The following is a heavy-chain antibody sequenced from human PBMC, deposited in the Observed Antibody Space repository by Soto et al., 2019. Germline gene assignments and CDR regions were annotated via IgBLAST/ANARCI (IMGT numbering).Heavy chain of an antibody. J-gene: IGHJ4*02. Sequence: SLRLSCAASGFTVSSNYMSWVRQAPGKGLEWVSVIYSGGSTYYADSVKGRFTISRDNSKNTLYLQMNSLRAEDTAVYYCAGRSGWYVGYYFDYWGQGTLVTVSS. CDR2: IYSGGST. V-gene: IGHV3-53*01. D-gene: IGHD6-19*01. CDR3: AGRSGWYVGYYFDY. CDR1: GFTVSSNY.